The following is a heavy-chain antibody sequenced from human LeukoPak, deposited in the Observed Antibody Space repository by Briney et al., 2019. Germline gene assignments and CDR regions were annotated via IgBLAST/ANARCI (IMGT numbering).Heavy chain of an antibody. CDR2: IYSGGST. J-gene: IGHJ3*01. V-gene: IGHV3-53*01. CDR1: AFTFNNYW. CDR3: AREPDFNGA. D-gene: IGHD4-17*01. Sequence: GGSLRLSCVASAFTFNNYWMHWVRQAPGKGLEWVSVIYSGGSTYYADSVKGRFTISRDNSKNTLYLQMNSLRAEDTAVYYCAREPDFNGAWGQGTMVTVSS.